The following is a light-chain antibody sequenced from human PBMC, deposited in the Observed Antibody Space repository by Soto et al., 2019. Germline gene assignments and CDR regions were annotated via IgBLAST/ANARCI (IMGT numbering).Light chain of an antibody. J-gene: IGLJ1*01. CDR2: EVT. Sequence: QSVLTQPPSASGSPGQSLTTSCIGTSSDVGFYNFVSWYQQRPGKAPKLVIYEVTKRPSGVPDRFSGSKSGSTASLTVSGLQADDEADYYCASYAGTSLFVFGSGTKVTVL. CDR3: ASYAGTSLFV. CDR1: SSDVGFYNF. V-gene: IGLV2-8*01.